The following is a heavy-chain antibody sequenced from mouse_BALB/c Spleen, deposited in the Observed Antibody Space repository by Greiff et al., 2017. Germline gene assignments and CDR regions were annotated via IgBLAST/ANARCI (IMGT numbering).Heavy chain of an antibody. CDR3: ARGDGYPSYAMDY. V-gene: IGHV1-69*02. J-gene: IGHJ4*01. Sequence: QVQLQQPGAELVKPGASVKLSCKASGYTFTSYWMHWVKQRPGQGLEWIGEIDPSDSYTNYNQKFKGKATLTVDKSSSTAYMQLSSLTSEDSAVYYCARGDGYPSYAMDYWGQGTSVTVSS. D-gene: IGHD2-3*01. CDR1: GYTFTSYW. CDR2: IDPSDSYT.